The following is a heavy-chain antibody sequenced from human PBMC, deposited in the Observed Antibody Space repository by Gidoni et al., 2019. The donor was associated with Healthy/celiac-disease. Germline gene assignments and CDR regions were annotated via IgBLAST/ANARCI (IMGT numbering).Heavy chain of an antibody. CDR3: ARPDYGDYSYYFDY. Sequence: EVQLVESGGGLVKPGGSLSLSCAASGFTFSSYRMNWVRQAPGKGLEWVSSISSSSSYIYYADSVKGRFTISRDNAKNSLYLQMNSLRAEDTAVYYCARPDYGDYSYYFDYWGQGTLVTVSS. V-gene: IGHV3-21*01. CDR1: GFTFSSYR. CDR2: ISSSSSYI. J-gene: IGHJ4*02. D-gene: IGHD4-17*01.